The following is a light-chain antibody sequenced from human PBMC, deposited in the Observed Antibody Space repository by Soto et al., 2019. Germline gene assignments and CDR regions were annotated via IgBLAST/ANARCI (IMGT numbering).Light chain of an antibody. Sequence: QSLLTQPPSASGTPGQGVTISCSGSSSNIGSNTVNWYQQLPGTAPKLLIYSNNQRPSGVPDRFSGSKSGTSASLAISGLQSEDEADYYCAAWDDSLNGKVFGTGTKVTVL. J-gene: IGLJ1*01. CDR3: AAWDDSLNGKV. V-gene: IGLV1-44*01. CDR1: SSNIGSNT. CDR2: SNN.